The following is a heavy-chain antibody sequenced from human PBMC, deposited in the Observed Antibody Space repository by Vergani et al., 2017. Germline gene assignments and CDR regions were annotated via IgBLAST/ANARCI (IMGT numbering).Heavy chain of an antibody. V-gene: IGHV4-39*01. Sequence: QMQLQESGPGLVKASETLSLTCTVSGDSIISRSYYWGWIRQPPGKELEWIGSIYNSGNGDSSSSLKSRVTISADTSKNQFSLRLTSVTAADTAVYYCASGEYYSDSTSHFRGRYFDVWGRGTLVTVPS. D-gene: IGHD3-16*01. CDR1: GDSIISRSYY. CDR2: IYNSGNG. J-gene: IGHJ2*01. CDR3: ASGEYYSDSTSHFRGRYFDV.